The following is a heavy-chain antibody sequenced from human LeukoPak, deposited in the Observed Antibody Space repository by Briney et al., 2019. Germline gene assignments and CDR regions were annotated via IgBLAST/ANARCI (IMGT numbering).Heavy chain of an antibody. CDR1: GYTFTGYY. J-gene: IGHJ4*02. D-gene: IGHD3-22*01. V-gene: IGHV1-2*02. CDR3: ARVEETYYYDSSGLPGDY. Sequence: ASVTVSCKASGYTFTGYYMHWVRQAPGQGLEWMGWINPNSGGTNYAQKFQGRVTMTRDTSISTAYMELSRLRSDDTAVYYCARVEETYYYDSSGLPGDYWGQGTLVTVSS. CDR2: INPNSGGT.